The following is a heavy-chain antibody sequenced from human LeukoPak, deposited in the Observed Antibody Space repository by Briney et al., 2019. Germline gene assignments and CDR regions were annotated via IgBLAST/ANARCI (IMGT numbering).Heavy chain of an antibody. V-gene: IGHV3-7*01. CDR2: IKQDGSEK. D-gene: IGHD6-13*01. CDR3: ARDRGVAAAAALFDY. CDR1: GFTFSSYW. Sequence: SGGSLRLSCAASGFTFSSYWMSWVRQAPGKGREWVANIKQDGSEKCYVDSVKGRFTISRDNAKNSLYLQMNSLRAEDTAVYYCARDRGVAAAAALFDYWGQGTLVTVSS. J-gene: IGHJ4*02.